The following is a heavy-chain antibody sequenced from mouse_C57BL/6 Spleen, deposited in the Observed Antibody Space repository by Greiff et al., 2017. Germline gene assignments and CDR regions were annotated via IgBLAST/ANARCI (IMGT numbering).Heavy chain of an antibody. V-gene: IGHV1-53*01. CDR2: INPSNGGT. Sequence: QVQLQQPGTELVKPGASVKLSCKASGYTFTSYWMHWVKQRPGQGLEWIGNINPSNGGTNYNEKFKSKATLTVDKSSSTAYMQLSSLTSEDAAVYDCARKLGHWYFDVWGTGTTVTVSS. CDR1: GYTFTSYW. D-gene: IGHD4-1*01. J-gene: IGHJ1*03. CDR3: ARKLGHWYFDV.